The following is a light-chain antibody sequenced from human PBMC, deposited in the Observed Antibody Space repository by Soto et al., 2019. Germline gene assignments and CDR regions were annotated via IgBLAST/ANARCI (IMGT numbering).Light chain of an antibody. CDR2: GAS. CDR3: QQYNNWPRT. CDR1: QSVSNN. V-gene: IGKV3D-15*01. J-gene: IGKJ1*01. Sequence: EIVLTQSPATLSVSPGKISTLSCRASQSVSNNLAWYQQKPGQAPRLLIYGASTRATGIPARFSGSGSGTEFTLTISSLQSEDFAVYYCQQYNNWPRTFGQGTQVDIK.